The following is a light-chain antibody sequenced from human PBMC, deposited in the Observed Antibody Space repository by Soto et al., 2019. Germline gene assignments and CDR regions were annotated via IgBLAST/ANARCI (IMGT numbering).Light chain of an antibody. J-gene: IGKJ2*01. CDR2: AAS. V-gene: IGKV1-9*01. Sequence: DIQLTQSPSFLSASVGDRVTITCRASQGISSYLAWYQQKPGKAPKLLIYAASTLQSGVPSRFSGSGSGTEFTLTISSLLPEDFATYYCQQLNSYPRMYTFGQGTKLEIK. CDR1: QGISSY. CDR3: QQLNSYPRMYT.